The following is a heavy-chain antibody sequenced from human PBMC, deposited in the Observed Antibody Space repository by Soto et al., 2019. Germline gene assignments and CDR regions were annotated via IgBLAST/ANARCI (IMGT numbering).Heavy chain of an antibody. J-gene: IGHJ3*01. Sequence: DVQLVESGGGLIQPGESLRLSCAAFGLTISGKKYVAWVRQAPGKGLEWVSALYDVDGSFYADSVTGRFTTSSDSSKTTVYLQINDLRPDDTAVYYCATWHEREHAFDVWGQGTTVTISS. CDR3: ATWHEREHAFDV. D-gene: IGHD1-1*01. V-gene: IGHV3-53*01. CDR1: GLTISGKKY. CDR2: LYDVDGS.